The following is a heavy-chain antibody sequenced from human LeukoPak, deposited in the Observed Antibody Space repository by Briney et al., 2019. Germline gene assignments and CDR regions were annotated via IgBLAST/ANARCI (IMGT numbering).Heavy chain of an antibody. CDR2: ISVSSGST. V-gene: IGHV3-23*01. Sequence: GGSLRLSCPASGLTFSSYAMSWVRQAPGKGLKWVSGISVSSGSTYYADSVKGRFTISRDNSKDTLYLQMNSLRAEDTAVYYCARTSMVRGVPYYFDYWGQGTLVTVSS. J-gene: IGHJ4*02. CDR3: ARTSMVRGVPYYFDY. D-gene: IGHD3-10*01. CDR1: GLTFSSYA.